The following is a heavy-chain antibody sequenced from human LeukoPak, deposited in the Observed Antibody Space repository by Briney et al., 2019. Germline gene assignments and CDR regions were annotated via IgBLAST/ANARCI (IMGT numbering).Heavy chain of an antibody. CDR2: INPNSGGT. V-gene: IGHV1-2*02. J-gene: IGHJ4*02. Sequence: ASVKVSCKASGYTFINHWMHWVRQAPGQGLEWMGWINPNSGGTNYAQKFQGRVTMTRDTSISTAYMELSRLRSDDTAVYYCATDYYGSGSYYNLNDYWGQGTLVTVSS. D-gene: IGHD3-10*01. CDR1: GYTFINHW. CDR3: ATDYYGSGSYYNLNDY.